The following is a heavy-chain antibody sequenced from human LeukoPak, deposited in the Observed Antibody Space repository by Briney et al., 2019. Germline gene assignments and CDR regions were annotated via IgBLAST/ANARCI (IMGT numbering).Heavy chain of an antibody. CDR1: GFTFGSYA. CDR2: ISYDGSNK. CDR3: ARSNLGQLDY. V-gene: IGHV3-30*04. Sequence: GGSLRLSCAASGFTFGSYAMHWVRQAPGKGLEWVAVISYDGSNKYYADSVKGRFTISRDNSKNTLYLQMNSLRAEDTAVYYCARSNLGQLDYWGQGTLVTVSS. D-gene: IGHD1-14*01. J-gene: IGHJ4*02.